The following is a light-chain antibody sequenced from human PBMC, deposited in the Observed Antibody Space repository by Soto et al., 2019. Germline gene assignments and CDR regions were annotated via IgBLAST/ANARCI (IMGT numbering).Light chain of an antibody. Sequence: IVLTQSPATLSFSPGERATLSCRASQNIAIYLDWYQQKSGQSPRLLIYDTFNRAPGIPDRFSGSGSGTDFTLTISSLEPEDFAVYYCQQRADSPWTFGQGTTVEIK. J-gene: IGKJ1*01. CDR1: QNIAIY. V-gene: IGKV3-11*01. CDR2: DTF. CDR3: QQRADSPWT.